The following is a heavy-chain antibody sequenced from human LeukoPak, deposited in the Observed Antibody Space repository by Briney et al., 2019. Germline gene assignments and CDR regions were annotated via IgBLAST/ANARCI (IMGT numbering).Heavy chain of an antibody. J-gene: IGHJ6*03. CDR3: AKGSKEVLFTRDHHMDV. Sequence: GGSLRLSCEASGFSFSSYNMDWVRQTPGKGLEWISSITTSSTYTFYADSVKGRFTISRDNSKNTLYLQMNSLRGEDTAVYYCAKGSKEVLFTRDHHMDVWGKGTTVTISS. V-gene: IGHV3-21*01. D-gene: IGHD3-3*01. CDR2: ITTSSTYT. CDR1: GFSFSSYN.